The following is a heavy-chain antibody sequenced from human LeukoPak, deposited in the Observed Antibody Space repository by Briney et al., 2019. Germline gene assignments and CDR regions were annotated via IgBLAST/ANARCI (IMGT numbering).Heavy chain of an antibody. D-gene: IGHD4-17*01. CDR2: IYYSGST. V-gene: IGHV4-39*01. Sequence: PSETLSLTCTVSGGSISSSSYYWGWIRQPPGKGLEWIGSIYYSGSTYYNPSLKSRVTISVDTSKNQFSLKLSSVTAADTAVYYCASIDYGFLYYFDYWGQGTLVTVSS. CDR3: ASIDYGFLYYFDY. J-gene: IGHJ4*02. CDR1: GGSISSSSYY.